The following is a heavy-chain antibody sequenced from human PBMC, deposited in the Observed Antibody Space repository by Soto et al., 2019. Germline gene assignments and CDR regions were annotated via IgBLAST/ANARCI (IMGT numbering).Heavy chain of an antibody. CDR3: ARRQEAAPNWFDP. D-gene: IGHD6-6*01. CDR2: IYYSGST. Sequence: QLQLQESGPGLVKPSATLSLTCTVSGGSISSSSYYWGWIRQPPGKGLEWIGSIYYSGSTYYNPSLKSRVTVSVDTSKNHFSLKLSSVTAADTAVYYCARRQEAAPNWFDPWGQGTLVTVSS. V-gene: IGHV4-39*01. J-gene: IGHJ5*02. CDR1: GGSISSSSYY.